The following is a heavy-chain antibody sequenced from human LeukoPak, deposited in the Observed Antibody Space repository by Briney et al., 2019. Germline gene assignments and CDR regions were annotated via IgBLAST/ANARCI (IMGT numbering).Heavy chain of an antibody. CDR2: ISHDGNNK. D-gene: IGHD6-19*01. CDR1: GFTFSHFG. J-gene: IGHJ4*02. Sequence: GRSLKLSCAASGFTFSHFGIHWVRQAPGKGLEWLAVISHDGNNKYYADSVKGRSTISRDNAKDSLYLQMNGLRAEDTAVYYCARDRSASIAVVTAEIDYWGQGTLVTVSS. V-gene: IGHV3-33*08. CDR3: ARDRSASIAVVTAEIDY.